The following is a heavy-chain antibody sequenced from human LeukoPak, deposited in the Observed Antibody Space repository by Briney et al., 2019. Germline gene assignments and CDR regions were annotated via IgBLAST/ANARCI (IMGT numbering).Heavy chain of an antibody. J-gene: IGHJ4*02. V-gene: IGHV4-4*07. Sequence: SETLSLTCSVSGGSISNHYWNWLRQPAGKGLEWIGRIYASGSTNYNPSLKSRVTISMDKSKNHFSLNLKSVTAADTAFYYCARDFYGDDGHHPFDYWGQGIQVTVSS. CDR2: IYASGST. CDR3: ARDFYGDDGHHPFDY. CDR1: GGSISNHY. D-gene: IGHD2/OR15-2a*01.